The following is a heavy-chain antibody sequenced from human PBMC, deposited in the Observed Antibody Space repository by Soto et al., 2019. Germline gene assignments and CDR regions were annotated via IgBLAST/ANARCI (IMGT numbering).Heavy chain of an antibody. V-gene: IGHV3-33*01. CDR2: IWYDGSNK. CDR1: GFTLSSYG. D-gene: IGHD3-10*01. J-gene: IGHJ3*02. CDR3: ARDEDGSGSSPAFDI. Sequence: QVQLVESGGGVVQPGRSLRLSCAASGFTLSSYGMHWVRQAPGKGLEWVAVIWYDGSNKYYADSVKGRFTISRDNSKNTLYLQMNSLRAEDTAVYYCARDEDGSGSSPAFDIWGQGTMVTVSS.